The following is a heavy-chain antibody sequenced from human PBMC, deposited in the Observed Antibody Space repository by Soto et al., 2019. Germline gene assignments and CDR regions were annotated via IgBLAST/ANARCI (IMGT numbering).Heavy chain of an antibody. Sequence: ASVKVSCKASVYTFTGCYMHWVRQAPGQGLEWMGWINPNSGGTNYAQKFQGWITMTRDTSISTAYMELSRLRSDDTAVYYCARGAIFGVVIIQDDAFDIWGQGTMVTVSS. V-gene: IGHV1-2*04. CDR2: INPNSGGT. D-gene: IGHD3-3*01. J-gene: IGHJ3*02. CDR1: VYTFTGCY. CDR3: ARGAIFGVVIIQDDAFDI.